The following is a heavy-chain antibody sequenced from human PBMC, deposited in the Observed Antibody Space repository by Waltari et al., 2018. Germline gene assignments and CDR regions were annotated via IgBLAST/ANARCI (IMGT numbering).Heavy chain of an antibody. J-gene: IGHJ4*02. CDR3: ARPHYGDYVFDY. V-gene: IGHV3-7*01. D-gene: IGHD4-17*01. CDR2: IKQDGSEK. Sequence: EVQMVESGGGLVQPGGSLRLSCAAHGFTFSSDWMSWVRQAPGKGLEWVANIKQDGSEKYYVDSVKGRFTISRDNAKNSLYLQMNSLRAEDTAVYYCARPHYGDYVFDYWGQGTLVTVSS. CDR1: GFTFSSDW.